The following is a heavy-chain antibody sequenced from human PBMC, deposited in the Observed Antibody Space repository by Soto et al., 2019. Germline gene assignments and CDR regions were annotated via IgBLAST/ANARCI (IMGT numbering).Heavy chain of an antibody. D-gene: IGHD3-9*01. CDR2: ISSSSSYT. V-gene: IGHV3-11*05. CDR1: GFTFSDYY. Sequence: QVQLVESGGGLVKPGGSLRLSCAASGFTFSDYYMSWIRQAPGKGLEWVSYISSSSSYTNYADSVKGRFTISRDNARNSLYLQMNSLGAEDTAVYYCARGGGDDILTGLYYFDYWGQGTLVTVSS. J-gene: IGHJ4*02. CDR3: ARGGGDDILTGLYYFDY.